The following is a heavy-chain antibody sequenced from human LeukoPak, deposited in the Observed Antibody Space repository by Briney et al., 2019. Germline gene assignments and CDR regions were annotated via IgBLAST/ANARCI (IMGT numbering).Heavy chain of an antibody. CDR3: ARALGSGWVYFL. CDR1: GFTFSSYR. V-gene: IGHV3-74*01. J-gene: IGHJ4*02. CDR2: INSDGSST. D-gene: IGHD3-10*01. Sequence: PGGSLRLSCAASGFTFSSYRMHWVRQAPGKGLVWVSCINSDGSSTSYADSVKGRFTISRDNAKNTLYLQMNSLRVEDTAVYYCARALGSGWVYFLGGQGTLVTVSS.